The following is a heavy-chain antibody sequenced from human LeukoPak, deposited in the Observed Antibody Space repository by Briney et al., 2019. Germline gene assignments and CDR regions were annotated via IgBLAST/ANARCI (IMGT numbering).Heavy chain of an antibody. D-gene: IGHD4-17*01. CDR2: IYYSVST. CDR1: GGSISSAGYY. J-gene: IGHJ2*01. Sequence: NSSQTLSLTCTVSGGSISSAGYYWSWIRQHPGKGLEWIGYIYYSVSTYYNPSLKSRVTISVDTSKNQFSLKLSSVTAADTAVYYCARGQGDYGDYQDLPRPPGYWYFDLWGRGTLVTVSS. CDR3: ARGQGDYGDYQDLPRPPGYWYFDL. V-gene: IGHV4-31*03.